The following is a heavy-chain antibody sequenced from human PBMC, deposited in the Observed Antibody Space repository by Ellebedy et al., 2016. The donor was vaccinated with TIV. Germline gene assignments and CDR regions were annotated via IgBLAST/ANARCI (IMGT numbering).Heavy chain of an antibody. Sequence: GESLKISCAASGFTVSSNYMSWVRQAPGKGLEWVSYISSSGSTIYYADSVKGRFTISRDNAKNSLYLQMNSLRAEDTAVYYCARGSGWSHDAFDIWGQGTMVTVSS. CDR1: GFTVSSNY. V-gene: IGHV3-11*04. D-gene: IGHD6-19*01. CDR2: ISSSGSTI. J-gene: IGHJ3*02. CDR3: ARGSGWSHDAFDI.